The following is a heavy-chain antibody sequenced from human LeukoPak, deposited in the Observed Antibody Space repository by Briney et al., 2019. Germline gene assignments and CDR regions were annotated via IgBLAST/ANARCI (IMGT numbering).Heavy chain of an antibody. V-gene: IGHV4-39*01. CDR3: ARHSVAYYYDSSGYYYDC. CDR2: IYYSGST. CDR1: GGSISSSSYY. Sequence: PSETLSLTCTVSGGSISSSSYYWGWIRQPPGKGLEWIGSIYYSGSTYYNPSLKSRVTISVDTSKNQFSLKLSSVTAADTAVYYCARHSVAYYYDSSGYYYDCWGQGTLVTVSS. D-gene: IGHD3-22*01. J-gene: IGHJ4*02.